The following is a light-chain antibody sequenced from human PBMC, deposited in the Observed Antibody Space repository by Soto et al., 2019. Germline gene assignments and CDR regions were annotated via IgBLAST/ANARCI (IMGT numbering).Light chain of an antibody. CDR1: QGVSSY. Sequence: EIVLAHSPATLSLSPGERATLSCRASQGVSSYLAWYQQKPGQAPRLVIYDAFHRATGIPARFSGSGSGTDFTLTIRSLEPEDSAVYYCQQGGDWPPITFGQGTRLEIK. CDR2: DAF. J-gene: IGKJ5*01. CDR3: QQGGDWPPIT. V-gene: IGKV3-11*01.